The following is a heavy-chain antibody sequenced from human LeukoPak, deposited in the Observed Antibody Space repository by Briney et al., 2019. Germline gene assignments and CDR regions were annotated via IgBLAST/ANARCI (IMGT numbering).Heavy chain of an antibody. Sequence: ASVKVSCKASGYTFTGYFMHWVRQAPGQGLEWMGRINPNSGDTEYAQTFQGRVTITRNTSISTAYMELSSLRSEDTAVYYCARVCSSTSCYSNPGFDPWGQGTLVTVSS. CDR3: ARVCSSTSCYSNPGFDP. J-gene: IGHJ5*02. CDR1: GYTFTGYF. CDR2: INPNSGDT. D-gene: IGHD2-2*01. V-gene: IGHV1-2*06.